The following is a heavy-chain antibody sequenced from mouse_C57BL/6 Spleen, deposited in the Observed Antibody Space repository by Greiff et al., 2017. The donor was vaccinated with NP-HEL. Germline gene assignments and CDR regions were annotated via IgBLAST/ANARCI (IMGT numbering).Heavy chain of an antibody. Sequence: EVKLVESEGGLVQPGSSMKLSCTASGFTFSDYYMAWVRQVPEKGLEWVANINYDGSSTYYLDSLKSRFIISRDNAKNILYLQMSSLKSEDTATYYCAREDYDDGGYAMDYWGQGTSVTVSS. CDR2: INYDGSST. V-gene: IGHV5-16*01. J-gene: IGHJ4*01. CDR1: GFTFSDYY. CDR3: AREDYDDGGYAMDY. D-gene: IGHD2-4*01.